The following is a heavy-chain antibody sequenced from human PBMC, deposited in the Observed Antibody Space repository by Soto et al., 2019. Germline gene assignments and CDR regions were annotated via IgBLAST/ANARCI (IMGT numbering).Heavy chain of an antibody. Sequence: QVQLVESGGGVVQTGRSLRLSCAASGFTFSSYAMHWVRQAPGKGLEWVAVMSYDGTNKYYAGSVKGRFTISRDNSENTVKLQMNSLGDEDTAVYYCARGNGGSCYSGMDYWGQGTLVTVSS. J-gene: IGHJ4*02. CDR1: GFTFSSYA. CDR2: MSYDGTNK. CDR3: ARGNGGSCYSGMDY. V-gene: IGHV3-30-3*01. D-gene: IGHD2-15*01.